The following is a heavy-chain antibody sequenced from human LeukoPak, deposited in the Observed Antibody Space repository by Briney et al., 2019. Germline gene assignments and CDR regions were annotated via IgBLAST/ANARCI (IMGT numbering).Heavy chain of an antibody. D-gene: IGHD3-22*01. Sequence: PSETLSLTCTVSGGSISSYYWSWIRQPPGQELEWIGYMYYSGSTNYNPSLKSRVTISVDTSKNQFSLKLSSVTAADTAVYYCARLSRYYDSSGYLYYFDYWGQGTLVTVSS. V-gene: IGHV4-59*01. CDR1: GGSISSYY. J-gene: IGHJ4*02. CDR3: ARLSRYYDSSGYLYYFDY. CDR2: MYYSGST.